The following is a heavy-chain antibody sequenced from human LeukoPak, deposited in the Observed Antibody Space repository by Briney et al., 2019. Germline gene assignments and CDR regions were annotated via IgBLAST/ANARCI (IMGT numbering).Heavy chain of an antibody. V-gene: IGHV3-30*18. CDR1: GFTFSSYG. CDR2: ISYDGSNK. J-gene: IGHJ6*02. Sequence: GGSLRLSCAASGFTFSSYGMHWVRQAPGKGLEWVAVISYDGSNKYYADSVKGRFTISRDNSKNTLYLQMNSLRAEGTAVYYCAKDGVPAAKYYYYGMDVWGQGTTVTVSS. D-gene: IGHD2-2*01. CDR3: AKDGVPAAKYYYYGMDV.